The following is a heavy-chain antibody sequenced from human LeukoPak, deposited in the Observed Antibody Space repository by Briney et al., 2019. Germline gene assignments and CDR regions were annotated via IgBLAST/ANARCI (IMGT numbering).Heavy chain of an antibody. D-gene: IGHD2-21*02. Sequence: SETLSLTCTVSGGSISSGGYYWSWIRQHPGKGLEWIGYIYYSGSTYYNPSLKSRVTISVDTSKNQFSLKLSSVTAADTAVYYCARDRVVVTALQSRPVPLPFGNYYYYGMDVWGQGTTVTVSS. CDR2: IYYSGST. J-gene: IGHJ6*02. CDR3: ARDRVVVTALQSRPVPLPFGNYYYYGMDV. CDR1: GGSISSGGYY. V-gene: IGHV4-31*03.